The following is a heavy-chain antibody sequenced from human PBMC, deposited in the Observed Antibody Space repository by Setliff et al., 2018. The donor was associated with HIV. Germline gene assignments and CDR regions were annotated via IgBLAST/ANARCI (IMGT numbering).Heavy chain of an antibody. CDR1: GGSFSDYY. V-gene: IGHV4-34*01. D-gene: IGHD2-8*02. Sequence: SETLSLTCAVYGGSFSDYYWTWIRQPPGKGLEWIGEITHSGRTNFRPSLRSRVTMSRDTSKNQFSLKLSSVTAADTAVYYCARATATYWYSIPRDYIYHMDVWGEGTRSRLL. J-gene: IGHJ6*03. CDR3: ARATATYWYSIPRDYIYHMDV. CDR2: ITHSGRT.